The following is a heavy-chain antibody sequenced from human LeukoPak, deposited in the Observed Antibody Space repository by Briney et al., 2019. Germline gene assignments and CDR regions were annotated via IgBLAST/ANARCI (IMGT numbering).Heavy chain of an antibody. CDR1: GGSISSGGYS. V-gene: IGHV4-30-2*01. Sequence: SETLSPTCAVSGGSISSGGYSWSWIRQPPGKGLEWIGYIYHSGSTYYNPSLKSRVTISVDRSKNQFSLKLSSVTAADTAVYYCARVIAARPGDGAFDIWGQGTMVTVSS. CDR2: IYHSGST. CDR3: ARVIAARPGDGAFDI. J-gene: IGHJ3*02. D-gene: IGHD6-6*01.